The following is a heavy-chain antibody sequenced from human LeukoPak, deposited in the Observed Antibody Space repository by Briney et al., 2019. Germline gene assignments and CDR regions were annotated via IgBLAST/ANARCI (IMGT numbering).Heavy chain of an antibody. Sequence: PGGSLRLSCAASGFTFSSYEMNWVRQAPGKGLEWVSYISSSGSTIYYADSVKGRFTISRDNSKNSLYLQMNSLRTEDTALYYCAKDRYSSGWPYYFDYWGQGTLVTVSS. CDR1: GFTFSSYE. V-gene: IGHV3-48*03. CDR3: AKDRYSSGWPYYFDY. CDR2: ISSSGSTI. D-gene: IGHD6-19*01. J-gene: IGHJ4*02.